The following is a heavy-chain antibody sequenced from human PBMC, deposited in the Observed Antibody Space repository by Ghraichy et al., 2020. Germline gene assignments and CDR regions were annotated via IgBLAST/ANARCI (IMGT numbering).Heavy chain of an antibody. J-gene: IGHJ3*02. CDR2: IFGGGGT. Sequence: GESLNISCAASGLTVSTNYMNWVRQAPGKGLEWVAIIFGGGGTKYADSVTGRFTISRDDYKNTVSLQMNGLRVDDTAVYYCARDRVGDGALDIWGQGTVVTVSS. D-gene: IGHD3-10*01. CDR1: GLTVSTNY. V-gene: IGHV3-53*01. CDR3: ARDRVGDGALDI.